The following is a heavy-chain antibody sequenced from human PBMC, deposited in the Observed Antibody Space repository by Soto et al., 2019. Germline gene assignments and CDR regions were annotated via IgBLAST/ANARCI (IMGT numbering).Heavy chain of an antibody. CDR1: GFTFSSYQ. D-gene: IGHD3-10*01. CDR3: ATFAPYYYGSGSYYFVY. J-gene: IGHJ4*02. V-gene: IGHV3-7*01. Sequence: GSLRLSCAASGFTFSSYQMHWVRQAPGKGLEWVANIKQDGSEKYYVDSVKGRFTTSRDNAKNSLYLQMSSLRAEDTAVYYCATFAPYYYGSGSYYFVYWGQGTLVTVSS. CDR2: IKQDGSEK.